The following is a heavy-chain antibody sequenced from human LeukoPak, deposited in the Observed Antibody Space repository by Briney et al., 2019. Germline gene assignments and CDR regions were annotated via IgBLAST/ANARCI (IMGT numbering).Heavy chain of an antibody. CDR3: ARIFRGAYFDY. V-gene: IGHV4-61*05. J-gene: IGHJ4*02. Sequence: SETLSLTCSVSDYSINSGYYWGWIRQPPGKGLEWIGYIHFSGSTNYNPSLKSRVTVSDDKSKNQFSLKLSSVTAADTAVYYCARIFRGAYFDYWGQGTLVTVSS. CDR1: DYSINSGYY. CDR2: IHFSGST. D-gene: IGHD3-10*01.